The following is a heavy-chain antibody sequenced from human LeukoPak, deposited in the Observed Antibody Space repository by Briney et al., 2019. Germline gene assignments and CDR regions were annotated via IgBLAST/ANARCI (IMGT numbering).Heavy chain of an antibody. D-gene: IGHD3-9*01. CDR1: GFTFSNE. V-gene: IGHV3-48*03. Sequence: GGSLRLSCAASGFTFSNEMNWVRQAPGKGLEWVSYISSSGSTIYYADSVKGRFTISRDNAKNTLYLQMNSLRAEDTAVYYCAKDPWTYYDILTGYFGLDYWGQGTLVTVSS. CDR2: ISSSGSTI. J-gene: IGHJ4*02. CDR3: AKDPWTYYDILTGYFGLDY.